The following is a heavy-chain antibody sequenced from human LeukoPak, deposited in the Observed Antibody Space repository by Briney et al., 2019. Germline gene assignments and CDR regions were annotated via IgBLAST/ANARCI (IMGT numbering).Heavy chain of an antibody. CDR1: GYTVTELT. J-gene: IGHJ4*02. D-gene: IGHD6-19*01. Sequence: ASVKVFYKVSGYTVTELTIHWVRQATGKGLEWMGGFDPGDGETICAQRFHGRVNMTEDTSTDTAYLELSSLRSDDTALYYCLTGVIAVSGGVFDFWGPGTLVTVSS. CDR2: FDPGDGET. V-gene: IGHV1-24*01. CDR3: LTGVIAVSGGVFDF.